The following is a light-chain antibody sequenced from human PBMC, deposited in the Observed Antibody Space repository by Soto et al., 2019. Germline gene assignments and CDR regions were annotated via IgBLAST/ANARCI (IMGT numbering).Light chain of an antibody. CDR2: KAS. CDR3: QQYSSSSQT. CDR1: QTISSW. V-gene: IGKV1-5*03. Sequence: DIQITQSPSTRSGSVGDRATITCRASQTISSWVAWYQQKPGKAPKLLIYKASTLKSGVPSRFSGSGSGTEFTLTISSLQPDDFATYYCQQYSSSSQTFGQGTKVDIK. J-gene: IGKJ1*01.